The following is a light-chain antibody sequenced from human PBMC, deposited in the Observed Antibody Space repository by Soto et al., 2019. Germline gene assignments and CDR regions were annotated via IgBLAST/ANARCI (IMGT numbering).Light chain of an antibody. CDR2: DVS. Sequence: QSALTQPASVSGSPGQSITISCTGTSSDVGGYDYVSWYQQPPGKAPKLMIYDVSNWPSGVSNRFSGSKSGNTASLTISGLQAEDVAYYYCSSYTSSGTLVFGTGTKVTVL. V-gene: IGLV2-14*01. J-gene: IGLJ1*01. CDR1: SSDVGGYDY. CDR3: SSYTSSGTLV.